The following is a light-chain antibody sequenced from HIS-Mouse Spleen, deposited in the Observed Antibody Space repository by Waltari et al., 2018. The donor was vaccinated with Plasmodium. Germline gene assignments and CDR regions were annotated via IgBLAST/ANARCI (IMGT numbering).Light chain of an antibody. CDR3: SSYAGSNNLV. Sequence: QSALTQPPSASGSPGQSVTISCTGTSSEVGGYHYVPWYQQHPGKAPKLMIYEVSKRPSGVPDRFSGSKSGNTASLTVSGLQAEDEADYYCSSYAGSNNLVFGGGTKLTVL. CDR1: SSEVGGYHY. CDR2: EVS. V-gene: IGLV2-8*01. J-gene: IGLJ2*01.